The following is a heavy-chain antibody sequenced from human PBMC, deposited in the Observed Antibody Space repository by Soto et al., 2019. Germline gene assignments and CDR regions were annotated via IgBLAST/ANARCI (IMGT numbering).Heavy chain of an antibody. CDR3: ARVPRQMLYGPTRNGMDV. CDR1: GGTFGIYA. Sequence: QVQLVQSGAAVSKPGSSVKVSCKASGGTFGIYAIGWVRQAPGQGLEWMGGIIPAFGTTKNEQKFQDRVDMTADASTNTVYMELRGLRLDDTAVYYCARVPRQMLYGPTRNGMDVWGQGNTLIVSS. D-gene: IGHD2-2*02. CDR2: IIPAFGTT. J-gene: IGHJ6*02. V-gene: IGHV1-69*01.